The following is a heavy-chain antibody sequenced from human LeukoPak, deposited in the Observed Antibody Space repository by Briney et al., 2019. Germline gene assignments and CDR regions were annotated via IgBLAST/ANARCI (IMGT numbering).Heavy chain of an antibody. D-gene: IGHD2-2*01. J-gene: IGHJ4*02. V-gene: IGHV3-15*01. Sequence: PGGSLRLSCAASGFTFSNAWMSWVRQAPGKGLEWVGRIKSKTDGGTTDYAAPVKGRFTISRDDSKNTLYLQMNSLKTEDTAVYYCTPPATSLVPPFDYWGPGTLLTVSS. CDR2: IKSKTDGGTT. CDR3: TPPATSLVPPFDY. CDR1: GFTFSNAW.